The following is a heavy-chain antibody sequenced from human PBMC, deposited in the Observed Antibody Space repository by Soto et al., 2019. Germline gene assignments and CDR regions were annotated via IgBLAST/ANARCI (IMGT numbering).Heavy chain of an antibody. D-gene: IGHD2-2*01. J-gene: IGHJ4*02. CDR1: GGSISSGGYY. V-gene: IGHV4-31*03. Sequence: QVQLQESGPGLVKPSQTLSLTCTVSGGSISSGGYYWSWIRQHPGKGLEWIGYIYYSGSTYYNPSLKSRVTISVDTSKNQFSLKLSSETAADTAVYYCARASFGAVPAAMKGRWLFDYWGQGTLVTVSS. CDR2: IYYSGST. CDR3: ARASFGAVPAAMKGRWLFDY.